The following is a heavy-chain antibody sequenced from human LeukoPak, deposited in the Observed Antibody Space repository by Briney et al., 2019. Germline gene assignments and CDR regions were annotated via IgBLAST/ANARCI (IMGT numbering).Heavy chain of an antibody. J-gene: IGHJ4*02. CDR1: GYTFTGYY. Sequence: ASVKVSCKASGYTFTGYYMHWVRQAPGKGLEWMGGFDPEDGETIYAQKFQGRVTMTEDTSTDTAYMELSSLRSEDTAVYYCATATIHSSSWYLHWGQGTLVTVSS. CDR3: ATATIHSSSWYLH. D-gene: IGHD6-13*01. V-gene: IGHV1-24*01. CDR2: FDPEDGET.